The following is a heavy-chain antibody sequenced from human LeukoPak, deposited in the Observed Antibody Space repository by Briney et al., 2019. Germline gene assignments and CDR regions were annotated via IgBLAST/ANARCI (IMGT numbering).Heavy chain of an antibody. V-gene: IGHV3-74*01. J-gene: IGHJ4*02. CDR3: ARGAGAATAKRRFDY. CDR2: INTDGSST. Sequence: GGSLRLSCAASGFTFSSYWMHWVRQAPGKGLVWVSRINTDGSSTSYADSVKGRFTISRDNAKNTLYLQMNSLRAEDTAVYYCARGAGAATAKRRFDYWGQGTLVTVSS. CDR1: GFTFSSYW. D-gene: IGHD6-13*01.